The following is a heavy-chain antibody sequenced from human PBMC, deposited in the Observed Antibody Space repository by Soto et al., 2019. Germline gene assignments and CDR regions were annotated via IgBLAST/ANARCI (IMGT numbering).Heavy chain of an antibody. D-gene: IGHD3-3*01. CDR2: ISDDGSNK. CDR3: ARDKRDLRFLEWSYYFDY. J-gene: IGHJ4*02. CDR1: GFTFSSCA. Sequence: QVQLVESGGGVVQPGRSLRLSCAASGFTFSSCAMHWVRQAPGKGLEWVALISDDGSNKYYADSGKGRFTISRDTSKNTLYLQMNSLRAEDTAVYYCARDKRDLRFLEWSYYFDYWGQGTLVTVSS. V-gene: IGHV3-30-3*01.